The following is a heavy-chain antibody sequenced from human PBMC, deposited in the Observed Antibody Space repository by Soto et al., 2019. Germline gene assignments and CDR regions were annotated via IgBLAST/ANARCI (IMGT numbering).Heavy chain of an antibody. J-gene: IGHJ4*02. CDR1: GGSISSGGYY. CDR2: IYYSGST. D-gene: IGHD2-21*02. CDR3: ARGSVVVTATPYYFDY. Sequence: QVQLQESGPGLVKPSQTLSLTCTVSGGSISSGGYYWSWIRQHPGKGLEWIGYIYYSGSTYYNPSLKSRVTISVDTSKNQFSLKLRSVTAADTAVYYCARGSVVVTATPYYFDYWGQGTLVTVSS. V-gene: IGHV4-31*03.